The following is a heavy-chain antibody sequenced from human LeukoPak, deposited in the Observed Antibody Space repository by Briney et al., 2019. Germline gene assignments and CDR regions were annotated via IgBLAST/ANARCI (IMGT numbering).Heavy chain of an antibody. CDR3: AKDWGNKFASGSSYLDS. D-gene: IGHD3-10*01. V-gene: IGHV3-23*01. Sequence: GGTLRLSCAASGFTFSSYGVSWVRQAPGKGLEWVSGISGSGHRTYYADSVKGRFTISRDNSKSTLYLQMNSLRAEDTAVYYCAKDWGNKFASGSSYLDSWGQGTLVTVSS. CDR2: ISGSGHRT. CDR1: GFTFSSYG. J-gene: IGHJ4*02.